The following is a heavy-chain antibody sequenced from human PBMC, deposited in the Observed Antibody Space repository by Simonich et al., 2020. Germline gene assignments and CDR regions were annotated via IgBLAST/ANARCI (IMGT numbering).Heavy chain of an antibody. V-gene: IGHV3-7*01. CDR1: GFTFSSYW. Sequence: EVQLVESGGGLVQPGGSLRLSCAASGFTFSSYWMSWVRQAPGKGLEWVANIKQDGSGKYYVDSVKGRFTSARDNAKNSLYLQMNSLRAEDTAVYYCARDGLGTAYYYYMDVWGKGTTVTVSS. J-gene: IGHJ6*03. D-gene: IGHD7-27*01. CDR2: IKQDGSGK. CDR3: ARDGLGTAYYYYMDV.